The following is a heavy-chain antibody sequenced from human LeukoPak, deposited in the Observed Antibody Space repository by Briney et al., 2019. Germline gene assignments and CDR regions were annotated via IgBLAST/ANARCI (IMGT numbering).Heavy chain of an antibody. CDR2: IYQSGST. V-gene: IGHV4-4*02. J-gene: IGHJ5*02. Sequence: SVTLSLTCTVSGASITNNNWWNWVRQPPGKGLEWIGEIYQSGSTNYNPSLKSRVTISGDKSKNQFSLRLRSVTAADTAVYYCVSNRGDILRQASWGQGTLVTVSS. CDR3: VSNRGDILRQAS. D-gene: IGHD3-9*01. CDR1: GASITNNNW.